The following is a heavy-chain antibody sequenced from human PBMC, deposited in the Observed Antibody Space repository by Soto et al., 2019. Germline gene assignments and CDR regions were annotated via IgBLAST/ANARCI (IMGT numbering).Heavy chain of an antibody. D-gene: IGHD3-9*01. V-gene: IGHV1-2*02. CDR2: INPNSGGT. Sequence: GASVKVSCKASGYTFTGYYMRWVRQAPGQGLEWMGWINPNSGGTIYAQKFQGRVTMTRDTSISTAYMELSRLGSDDTAVYYCAKDSYYDILTGYSRNAFDIWGQGTMVTVSS. CDR1: GYTFTGYY. CDR3: AKDSYYDILTGYSRNAFDI. J-gene: IGHJ3*02.